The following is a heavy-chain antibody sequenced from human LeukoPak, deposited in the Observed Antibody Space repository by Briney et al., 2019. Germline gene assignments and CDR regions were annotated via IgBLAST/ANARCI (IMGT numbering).Heavy chain of an antibody. D-gene: IGHD2-2*01. CDR1: GFTFDDYG. CDR2: INWNGGST. V-gene: IGHV3-20*04. Sequence: SGRSVRLSCAASGFTFDDYGMSWVRQAPGKGLVWVSNINWNGGSTHYADSVKGRFTISRDNAKNSLYLQMNSLRAEDTAFYYCARGRYCSIINCWYFALWGPGKLVTVSS. J-gene: IGHJ2*01. CDR3: ARGRYCSIINCWYFAL.